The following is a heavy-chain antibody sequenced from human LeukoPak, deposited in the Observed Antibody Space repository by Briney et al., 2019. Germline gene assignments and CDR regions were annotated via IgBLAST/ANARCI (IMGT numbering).Heavy chain of an antibody. Sequence: ASVKVSCKASGYTFTSYYMHWVRQAPGQGLEWMGIINPSGGSTSYAQKFQGRVTMTRDTSTSTVYMELSSLRSEDTAVYYCAMGPQEVDSSWYYFDYWGQGTLVTVSS. CDR1: GYTFTSYY. D-gene: IGHD6-13*01. CDR2: INPSGGST. V-gene: IGHV1-46*01. J-gene: IGHJ4*02. CDR3: AMGPQEVDSSWYYFDY.